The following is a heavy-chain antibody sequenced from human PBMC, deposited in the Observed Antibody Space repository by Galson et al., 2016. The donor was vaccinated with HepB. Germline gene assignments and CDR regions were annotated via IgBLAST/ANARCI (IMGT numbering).Heavy chain of an antibody. CDR3: AHRTDYIYHY. V-gene: IGHV2-5*02. J-gene: IGHJ4*02. CDR1: GFSLTTSGVS. Sequence: PALVKPTQTLSLTCTFSGFSLTTSGVSVGWIRQPPGKALEWLALIYWDDDKRYRPSLKRRLTITKDPSRNQVVLTMTNKDPVDTATYYCAHRTDYIYHYWGQGTLVTVSS. CDR2: IYWDDDK. D-gene: IGHD4-11*01.